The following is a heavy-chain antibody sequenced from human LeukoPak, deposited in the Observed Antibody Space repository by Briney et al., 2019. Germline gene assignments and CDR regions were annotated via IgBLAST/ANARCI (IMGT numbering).Heavy chain of an antibody. CDR1: GFTFSSYT. CDR3: ARGEGYYASGSYYIDY. V-gene: IGHV3-21*01. Sequence: GGSLRLSCAASGFTFSSYTMNWVRQSPGKGLEWVSSITTSSTYIYYADSVRGRFTISRDNAKNSLYLRMSSLRVEDTAVYYCARGEGYYASGSYYIDYWGQGTLVTVSS. CDR2: ITTSSTYI. D-gene: IGHD3-10*01. J-gene: IGHJ4*02.